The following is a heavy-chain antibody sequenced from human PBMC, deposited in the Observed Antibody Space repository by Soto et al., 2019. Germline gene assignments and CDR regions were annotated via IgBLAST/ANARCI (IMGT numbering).Heavy chain of an antibody. CDR1: GDSFTSYW. J-gene: IGHJ6*02. CDR2: IYPGDSDT. V-gene: IGHV5-51*07. CDR3: ARHHGSPGSYCGLDV. D-gene: IGHD6-13*01. Sequence: GEAVKISCKGSGDSFTSYWSTWVHQTPWKGLEWMGIIYPGDSDTRYSPSFQGQVTISADKSIDTACLQWRSLKASDTAVYYCARHHGSPGSYCGLDVWGQGTTVTVSS.